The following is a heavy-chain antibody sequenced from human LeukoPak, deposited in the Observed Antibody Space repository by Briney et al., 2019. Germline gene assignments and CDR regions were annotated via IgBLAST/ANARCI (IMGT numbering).Heavy chain of an antibody. Sequence: SVKVSCKASGGTFSSYAISWVRQAPGQGLEWMGGIIPIFGTANYAQKFQGRVTITADESTSTAYMELSSLRSEDTAVYYCARGWRGSNYYYYMDVWGKGTTVTISS. J-gene: IGHJ6*03. CDR2: IIPIFGTA. D-gene: IGHD2-15*01. V-gene: IGHV1-69*13. CDR1: GGTFSSYA. CDR3: ARGWRGSNYYYYMDV.